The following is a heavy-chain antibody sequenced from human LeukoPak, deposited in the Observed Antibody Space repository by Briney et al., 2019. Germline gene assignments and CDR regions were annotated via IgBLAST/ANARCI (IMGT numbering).Heavy chain of an antibody. CDR3: ARDSSGHYYDDAFDI. J-gene: IGHJ3*02. Sequence: ASVKVSCKASGGTFSSYAISWVRQAPGQGLEWMGGIIPIFGTANYAQKFQGRVTITADKSTSTAYMELSSLRSEDTAVFYCARDSSGHYYDDAFDIWGQGTMVTVSS. CDR1: GGTFSSYA. D-gene: IGHD3-22*01. CDR2: IIPIFGTA. V-gene: IGHV1-69*06.